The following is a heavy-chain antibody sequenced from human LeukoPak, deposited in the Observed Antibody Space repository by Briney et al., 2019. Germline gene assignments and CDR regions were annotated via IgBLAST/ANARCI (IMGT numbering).Heavy chain of an antibody. CDR1: GFTFDGHA. V-gene: IGHV3-43*02. Sequence: GGSLRLSCAASGFTFDGHAMHWVRQAPGKGLEWVSLISGDGHSTYYRDSVQGRFTISRDNSKKSLYLQMNSLRTDDTALYYCAKDIDSSGWNTVWGQGTLVTVSS. D-gene: IGHD6-19*01. CDR2: ISGDGHST. CDR3: AKDIDSSGWNTV. J-gene: IGHJ4*02.